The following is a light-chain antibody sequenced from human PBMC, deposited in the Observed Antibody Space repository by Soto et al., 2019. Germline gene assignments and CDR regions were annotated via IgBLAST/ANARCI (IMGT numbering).Light chain of an antibody. CDR3: CSFASTNTWE. CDR2: EVA. J-gene: IGLJ3*02. Sequence: QSALTQPASVSGSPGQSITISCTGTSNDVGGYDHVSWYQHYPGKAPQLIIYEVANRPSGLSNRFSGSKSGNTASLTISGLQAEDEADYYCCSFASTNTWEFGGGTKLTVL. V-gene: IGLV2-14*01. CDR1: SNDVGGYDH.